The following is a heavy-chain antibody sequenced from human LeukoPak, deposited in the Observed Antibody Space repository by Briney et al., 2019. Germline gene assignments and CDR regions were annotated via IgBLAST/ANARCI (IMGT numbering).Heavy chain of an antibody. CDR2: IYYSGSN. J-gene: IGHJ2*01. Sequence: SETLSLTCTVSGGSLSSYYWSWIRQPPGKGLVWIGYIYYSGSNTYNPSLRSRVTLSVDTSKNQFSLKLSSVTAADTAVYYCARVFYYGSGTFDLWGRGTLVTVSS. CDR3: ARVFYYGSGTFDL. V-gene: IGHV4-59*01. CDR1: GGSLSSYY. D-gene: IGHD3-10*01.